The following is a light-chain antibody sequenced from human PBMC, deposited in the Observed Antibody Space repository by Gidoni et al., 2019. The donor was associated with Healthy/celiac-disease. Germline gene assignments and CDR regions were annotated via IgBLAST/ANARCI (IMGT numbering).Light chain of an antibody. CDR3: QQSYSTPPT. CDR2: AAS. CDR1: QSISSY. J-gene: IGKJ1*01. V-gene: IGKV1-39*01. Sequence: DIQMTQSPSSLSASVGDRVTITCRASQSISSYLNCYQQKTGKAPKLLIYAASRSQSGVPSRFSGSGSGTDFTLTISSLQPKDFATYYCQQSYSTPPTFGQGTKVEIK.